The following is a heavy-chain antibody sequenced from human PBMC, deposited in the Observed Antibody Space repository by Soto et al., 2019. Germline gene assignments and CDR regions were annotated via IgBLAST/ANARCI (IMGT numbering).Heavy chain of an antibody. Sequence: SETLSLTCTVSGGSISSYYWSWIRQPPGKGLEWIGYIYYSGSTNYNPSLKSRVTISVDTSKNQFSLKLSSVTAADTAVYYCARGSSRYSYGYGSFDYWGQGTPVTVSS. D-gene: IGHD5-18*01. CDR1: GGSISSYY. J-gene: IGHJ4*02. CDR2: IYYSGST. CDR3: ARGSSRYSYGYGSFDY. V-gene: IGHV4-59*01.